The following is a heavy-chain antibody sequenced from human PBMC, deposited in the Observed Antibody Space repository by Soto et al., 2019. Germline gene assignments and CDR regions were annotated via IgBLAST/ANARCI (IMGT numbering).Heavy chain of an antibody. CDR2: ISGSGGST. D-gene: IGHD3-3*01. V-gene: IGHV3-23*01. Sequence: GGSLRLSCAASGFTFSSYAMSWVRQAPGKGLEWVSAISGSGGSTYYADSVKGRFTISRDNSKNTLYLQMNSLRAEDTAVYYCAKDNLDFWSGYYNDYYYMDVWGKGTTVTVSS. CDR1: GFTFSSYA. J-gene: IGHJ6*03. CDR3: AKDNLDFWSGYYNDYYYMDV.